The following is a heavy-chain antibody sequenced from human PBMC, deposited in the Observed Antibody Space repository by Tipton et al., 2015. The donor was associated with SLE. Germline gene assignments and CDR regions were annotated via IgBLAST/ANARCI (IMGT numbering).Heavy chain of an antibody. V-gene: IGHV3-23*01. CDR3: AKEKAIVATERFYYYYGMDV. CDR2: ISGSGGST. CDR1: GFTFSSYA. D-gene: IGHD2-15*01. Sequence: SLRLSCAASGFTFSSYAMSWVRQAPGKGLEWVSAISGSGGSTYYADSVKGRFTISRDNSKNTLYLQMNSLRAEDTAVYYCAKEKAIVATERFYYYYGMDVWGQGTTVTVSS. J-gene: IGHJ6*02.